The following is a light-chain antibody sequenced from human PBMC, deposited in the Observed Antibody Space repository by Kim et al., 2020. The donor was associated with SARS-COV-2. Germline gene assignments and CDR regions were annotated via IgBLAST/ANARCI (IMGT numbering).Light chain of an antibody. Sequence: EIVLTQSPATVSLSPGERATLSCRASESVGSYLAWYQQKSGQAPRLLIYDASNRATGIPARFSGSGSGTDFTLTISSLEPEDFAVYYCEQRSDWLFTFGLGTKVDIK. J-gene: IGKJ3*01. CDR1: ESVGSY. V-gene: IGKV3-11*01. CDR3: EQRSDWLFT. CDR2: DAS.